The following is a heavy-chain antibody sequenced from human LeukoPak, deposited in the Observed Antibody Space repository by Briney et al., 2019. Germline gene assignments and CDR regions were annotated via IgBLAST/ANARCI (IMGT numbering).Heavy chain of an antibody. CDR2: IYTSGST. CDR3: ARDLGGYCSSTSCPYYYYGMDV. D-gene: IGHD2-2*01. J-gene: IGHJ6*02. Sequence: KPSETLSLTCTVSGGSISSYYWSWIRQPAGKGLEWIGRIYTSGSTNYNPSLKSRVTMSVDTSKNQFSLKLSSVTAADTAVYYCARDLGGYCSSTSCPYYYYGMDVWGQGTTVTVSS. CDR1: GGSISSYY. V-gene: IGHV4-4*07.